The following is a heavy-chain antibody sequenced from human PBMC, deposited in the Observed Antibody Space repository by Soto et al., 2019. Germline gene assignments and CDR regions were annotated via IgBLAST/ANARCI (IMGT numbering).Heavy chain of an antibody. Sequence: PSETLSLTCPVSGGSISSGDYYWSWIRQPPGKGLEWIGYIYYSGSTYYNPSLKSRVTISVDTSKNQFSLKLSSVTAADTAVYYCXRVKGTVTTTRDYYFDYWGQGTLVTVSS. CDR2: IYYSGST. CDR1: GGSISSGDYY. D-gene: IGHD4-17*01. CDR3: XRVKGTVTTTRDYYFDY. J-gene: IGHJ4*02. V-gene: IGHV4-30-4*01.